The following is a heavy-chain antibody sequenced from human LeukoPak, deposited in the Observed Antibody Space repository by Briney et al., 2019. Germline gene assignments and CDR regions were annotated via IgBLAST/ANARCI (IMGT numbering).Heavy chain of an antibody. CDR2: IYYSGST. Sequence: SETLSLTCTVSGGSISSYYWSWIRQPPGKGLEWIGYIYYSGSTNYNPSLKSRVTISVDTSKNQFSLKLSSVTAADTAVYYCASCPRQAEAGTVSYWYFDLWGRGTLVTVSS. D-gene: IGHD6-19*01. V-gene: IGHV4-59*01. J-gene: IGHJ2*01. CDR1: GGSISSYY. CDR3: ASCPRQAEAGTVSYWYFDL.